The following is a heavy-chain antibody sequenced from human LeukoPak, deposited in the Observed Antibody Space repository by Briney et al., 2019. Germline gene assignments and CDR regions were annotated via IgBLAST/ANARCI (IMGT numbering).Heavy chain of an antibody. J-gene: IGHJ4*02. Sequence: GESLKISCKGSGYSFTSYWIGWVRPMPGKGLEWMGIIYPGDSDTRYSPSFQGQVTISADKSISTAYLQWSSLKASDTAMYYCARGLERGYCSSTSCYSADYWGQGTLVTVSS. CDR2: IYPGDSDT. D-gene: IGHD2-2*01. V-gene: IGHV5-51*01. CDR1: GYSFTSYW. CDR3: ARGLERGYCSSTSCYSADY.